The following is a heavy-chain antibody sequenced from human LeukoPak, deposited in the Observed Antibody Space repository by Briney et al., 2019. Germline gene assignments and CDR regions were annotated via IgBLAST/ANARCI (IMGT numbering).Heavy chain of an antibody. Sequence: ASVKVSCKAPGYTFTGYYMHWVRQAPGQGLEWMGWINPNSGGTNYAQKFQGRVTMTRDTSISTAYMELSRLRSDDTAVYYCARGYYKDIVVVVAATQDWFDPWGQGTLVTVSS. V-gene: IGHV1-2*02. CDR2: INPNSGGT. D-gene: IGHD2-15*01. CDR3: ARGYYKDIVVVVAATQDWFDP. J-gene: IGHJ5*02. CDR1: GYTFTGYY.